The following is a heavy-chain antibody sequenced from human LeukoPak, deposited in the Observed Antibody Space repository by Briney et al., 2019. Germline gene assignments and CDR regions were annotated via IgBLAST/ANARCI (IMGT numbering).Heavy chain of an antibody. Sequence: GGSLRLSCAASGFILKSYGLKWVRQAPGKGLEWVSGIGANGDSTYYADSVRGRFTISRDNSKNTMSLQMNSLIAEDTAIYYCQQVADYWGQGSLVTVSS. CDR2: IGANGDST. J-gene: IGHJ4*02. CDR3: QQVADY. CDR1: GFILKSYG. D-gene: IGHD6-13*01. V-gene: IGHV3-23*01.